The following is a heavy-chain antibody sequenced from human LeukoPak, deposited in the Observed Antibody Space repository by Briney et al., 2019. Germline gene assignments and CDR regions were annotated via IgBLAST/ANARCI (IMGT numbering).Heavy chain of an antibody. Sequence: PGGSLRLSCAASGFTFSGYNMNWVRQAPGKGLEWVSAISNNGGYTYYADSVQGRFTISRDNSKSTLCLQMNSLRAEDTAVYYCAKQLGYCSDGSCYFPYWGQGTLVTVSS. CDR3: AKQLGYCSDGSCYFPY. V-gene: IGHV3-23*01. J-gene: IGHJ4*02. CDR2: ISNNGGYT. CDR1: GFTFSGYN. D-gene: IGHD2-15*01.